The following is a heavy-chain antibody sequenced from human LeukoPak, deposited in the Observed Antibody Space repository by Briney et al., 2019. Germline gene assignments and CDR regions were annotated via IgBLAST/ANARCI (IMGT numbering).Heavy chain of an antibody. V-gene: IGHV3-23*01. Sequence: GGSLRLSCAASGFTFSSYAMSWVRQAPGQGLEWVSAISGSGGSTYYADSVKGRFTISRDNSKNTLYLQMNSLRAEDTAVYYCAKDQRITMVRGESNWGQGTLVTVSS. CDR1: GFTFSSYA. CDR3: AKDQRITMVRGESN. J-gene: IGHJ4*02. CDR2: ISGSGGST. D-gene: IGHD3-10*01.